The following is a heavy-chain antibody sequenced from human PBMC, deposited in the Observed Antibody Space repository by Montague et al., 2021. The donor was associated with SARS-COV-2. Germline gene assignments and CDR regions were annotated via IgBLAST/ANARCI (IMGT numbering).Heavy chain of an antibody. CDR2: IYYSGST. V-gene: IGHV4-59*01. CDR1: GGSISSYY. D-gene: IGHD1-26*01. CDR3: ARYGSGKYHADYSGSYHLDY. J-gene: IGHJ4*02. Sequence: ETLSLTCTVSGGSISSYYWGWIRQPPGKGLEWIGYIYYSGSTNYNPSHKSRVTISVDTSKNQFSLKLSSVTAADTAVYYCARYGSGKYHADYSGSYHLDYWGQGTLVTVSS.